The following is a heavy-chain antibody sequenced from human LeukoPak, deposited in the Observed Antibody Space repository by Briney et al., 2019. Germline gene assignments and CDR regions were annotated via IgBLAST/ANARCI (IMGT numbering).Heavy chain of an antibody. V-gene: IGHV3-48*03. Sequence: PGGSLRLSCAASGFTFSSYEMNWVRQAPGKGLEWVSYISSSGSTICYADSVKGRFTISRDNAKNSLYLQMNSLRAEDTAVYYCARFPDYYDSSGYYWSGYAFDIWGQGTMVTVSS. CDR3: ARFPDYYDSSGYYWSGYAFDI. D-gene: IGHD3-22*01. CDR2: ISSSGSTI. J-gene: IGHJ3*02. CDR1: GFTFSSYE.